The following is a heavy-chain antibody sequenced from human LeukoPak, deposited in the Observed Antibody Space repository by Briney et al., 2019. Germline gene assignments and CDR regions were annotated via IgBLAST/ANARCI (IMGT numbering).Heavy chain of an antibody. J-gene: IGHJ4*02. CDR1: RFTFSSYG. CDR3: SRGPLPVTYSYDY. V-gene: IGHV3-30*02. D-gene: IGHD5-18*01. CDR2: IRYDESNK. Sequence: GGSLRLSCAASRFTFSSYGMHWVRQAPGKGLEWVAFIRYDESNKYYANSVKGRFTISRDNSKNTRYLQMNSLRAEDTAVYYCSRGPLPVTYSYDYWGQGTLVTVSS.